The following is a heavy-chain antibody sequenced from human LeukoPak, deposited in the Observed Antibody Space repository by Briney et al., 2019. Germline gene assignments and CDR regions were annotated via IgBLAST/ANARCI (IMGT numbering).Heavy chain of an antibody. J-gene: IGHJ4*02. Sequence: PSETLSLTCTVSGGSISSYYWSWIRQPPGKGLEWTGYIYYSGSTNYNPSLKSRVTISVDTSKNQFSLKLSSVTAADTAVYYCARRVATGRYFDYWGQGTLVTVSS. CDR2: IYYSGST. D-gene: IGHD3-9*01. CDR1: GGSISSYY. CDR3: ARRVATGRYFDY. V-gene: IGHV4-59*08.